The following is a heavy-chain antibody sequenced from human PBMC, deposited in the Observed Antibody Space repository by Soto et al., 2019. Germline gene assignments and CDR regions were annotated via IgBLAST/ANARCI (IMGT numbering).Heavy chain of an antibody. J-gene: IGHJ6*02. V-gene: IGHV3-30*18. CDR3: AKDNKMYYYYGMDV. CDR2: ISYDGSNK. Sequence: GGSLRLSCAASGFTFSSYGMHWVRQAPGKGLEWVAVISYDGSNKYYADSVKGRFTISRDNSKNTLYLQMNSLRAEDTAVYYCAKDNKMYYYYGMDVWGQGTTVTVSS. CDR1: GFTFSSYG.